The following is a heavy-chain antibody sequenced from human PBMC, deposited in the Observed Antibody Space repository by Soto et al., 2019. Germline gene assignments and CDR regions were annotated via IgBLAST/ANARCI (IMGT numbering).Heavy chain of an antibody. V-gene: IGHV4-39*01. CDR3: ASSRGIAARGAFDI. J-gene: IGHJ3*02. CDR2: IYYSGST. CDR1: GGSISSSSYY. D-gene: IGHD6-6*01. Sequence: SETLSLTCTVSGGSISSSSYYWGWIRQPPGKGLEWIGSIYYSGSTYYNPSLKSRVTISVDTSKNQFSLKLSPVTAADTAVYYCASSRGIAARGAFDIWGQGTMVTVSS.